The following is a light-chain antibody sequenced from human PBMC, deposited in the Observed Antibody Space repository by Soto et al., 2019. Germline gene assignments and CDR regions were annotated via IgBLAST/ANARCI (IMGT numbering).Light chain of an antibody. V-gene: IGLV2-14*01. J-gene: IGLJ2*01. CDR1: SSDVGGYNY. CDR2: DVS. CDR3: SSYTSSSTLEGVV. Sequence: QSALTQPASVSGSPGQSITISCTGTSSDVGGYNYVSGYQQHPGKAPKLMIYDVSNRPSVGSNRFSGSKSGNPASLTISGLQAEDEDDYYCSSYTSSSTLEGVVFGGGTKLTVL.